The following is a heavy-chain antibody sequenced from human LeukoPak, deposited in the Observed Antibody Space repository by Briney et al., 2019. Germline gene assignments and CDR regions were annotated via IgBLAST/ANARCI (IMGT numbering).Heavy chain of an antibody. V-gene: IGHV3-23*01. CDR1: GFTFSTYA. CDR2: ISASGNRT. D-gene: IGHD6-13*01. CDR3: ARDQTTAGTDV. J-gene: IGHJ4*02. Sequence: GGSLRLSCAASGFTFSTYAMSWVRQAPGKGLEWVSGISASGNRTFYADSVKGRFAISRDNSKNTPYLQMNSLRAEDAALYYCARDQTTAGTDVWGQGTLVTVSS.